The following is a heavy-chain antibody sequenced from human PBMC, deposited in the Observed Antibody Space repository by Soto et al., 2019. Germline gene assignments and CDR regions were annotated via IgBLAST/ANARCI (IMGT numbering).Heavy chain of an antibody. D-gene: IGHD4-17*01. CDR2: IYSGGTT. J-gene: IGHJ3*02. CDR3: ARDLPSGNTGHAFDI. Sequence: SCKASGYTFTSYAMHWVRQAPGQRLEWMGWLSLIYSGGTTYYAYSVKGRFTISRDKSENTLYLQMNSLTTEDTAVYYCARDLPSGNTGHAFDIWGQGIMVTVSS. V-gene: IGHV3-53*01. CDR1: GYTFTSYA.